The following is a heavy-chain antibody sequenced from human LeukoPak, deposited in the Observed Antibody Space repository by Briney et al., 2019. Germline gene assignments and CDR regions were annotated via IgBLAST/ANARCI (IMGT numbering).Heavy chain of an antibody. CDR1: GFTFDDYG. J-gene: IGHJ4*02. V-gene: IGHV3-20*04. Sequence: GGSLRLSCAASGFTFDDYGMAWVRQAPGKGLEWVSGINWSGGSTDYADSVKGRFTISRDNAKNSLYLQMYSLRVEDTAVYYCVGSANLADWGQGTLVTVSS. D-gene: IGHD4/OR15-4a*01. CDR3: VGSANLAD. CDR2: INWSGGST.